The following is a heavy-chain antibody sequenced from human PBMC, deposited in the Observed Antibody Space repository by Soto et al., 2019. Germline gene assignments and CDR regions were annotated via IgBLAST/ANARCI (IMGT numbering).Heavy chain of an antibody. CDR1: GLTFGSRA. CDR3: ARGSTESYPGIRIFDF. CDR2: ITDNGGDA. D-gene: IGHD3-10*01. J-gene: IGHJ4*02. Sequence: PGGSLRLSCVASGLTFGSRAMSWVRQAPGEGLQWVATITDNGGDAKYADSVRGRFVISRDNSKKTLYLQMTSLTAEDSAMYFCARGSTESYPGIRIFDFWGRGTLVTVSS. V-gene: IGHV3-23*01.